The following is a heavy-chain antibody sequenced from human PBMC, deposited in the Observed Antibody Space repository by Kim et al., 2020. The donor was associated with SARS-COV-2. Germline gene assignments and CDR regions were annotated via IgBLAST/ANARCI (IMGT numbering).Heavy chain of an antibody. CDR1: GGYINSNTYF. Sequence: SKTLSLTCTVSGGYINSNTYFWVWIRQPPGKGLEWIGSVFYSGSTYYNPSLKSRVTVSVDTSKSQFFLKLTSVTAADTAIYYCANTGGQGSFYGLDVWG. D-gene: IGHD6-13*01. J-gene: IGHJ6*02. V-gene: IGHV4-39*01. CDR2: VFYSGST. CDR3: ANTGGQGSFYGLDV.